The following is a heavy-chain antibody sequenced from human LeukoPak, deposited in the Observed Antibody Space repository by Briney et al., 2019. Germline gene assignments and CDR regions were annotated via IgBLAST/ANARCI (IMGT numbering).Heavy chain of an antibody. V-gene: IGHV1-18*04. CDR2: ISAYNGNT. CDR1: GYTFTSYY. J-gene: IGHJ5*02. CDR3: ARDTYGDYGIGFDP. D-gene: IGHD4-17*01. Sequence: GASVKVSCKASGYTFTSYYMHWVRQAPGQGLEWMGWISAYNGNTNYAQKLQGRVTVTTDTSTSTAYMELRSLRSDDTAVYYCARDTYGDYGIGFDPWGQGTLVTVSS.